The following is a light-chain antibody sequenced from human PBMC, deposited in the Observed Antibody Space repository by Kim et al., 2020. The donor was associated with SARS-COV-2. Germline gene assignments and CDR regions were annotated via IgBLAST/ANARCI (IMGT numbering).Light chain of an antibody. CDR2: HAS. CDR1: ESVSSKY. J-gene: IGKJ4*01. V-gene: IGKV3-20*01. Sequence: EIVLTQSPGTLSLSPGERAILSCRASESVSSKYLAWYQQKPGQAPRLLIYHASSRATGIPDRFSGSGSGTDFTLTISRLEPEDFAVYYCQQYANSFGGGTKVDIK. CDR3: QQYANS.